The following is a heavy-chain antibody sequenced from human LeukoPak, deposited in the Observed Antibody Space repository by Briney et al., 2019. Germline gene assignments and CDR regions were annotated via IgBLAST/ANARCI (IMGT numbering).Heavy chain of an antibody. V-gene: IGHV4-39*01. CDR1: GGSISSSSYY. CDR2: IYYSGST. CDR3: ASVGGSSGWYAGYYYFDY. D-gene: IGHD6-19*01. J-gene: IGHJ4*02. Sequence: PSETLSLTCTVSGGSISSSSYYWGWIRQPPGKGLEWIGSIYYSGSTYYNPSLKSRVTISVDTSKNQFSLKLSSVTAADTAVYYCASVGGSSGWYAGYYYFDYWGQGTLVTVSS.